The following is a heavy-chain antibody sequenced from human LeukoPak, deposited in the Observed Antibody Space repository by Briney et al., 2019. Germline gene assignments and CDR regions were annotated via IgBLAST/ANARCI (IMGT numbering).Heavy chain of an antibody. J-gene: IGHJ6*02. CDR2: ISAYNGNT. Sequence: WASVKVSCKASGYTFTSYGISWVRQAPGQGLEWMGWISAYNGNTNYAQKLQGRVTMTTDTSTSTAYMELRSLRSDDTAVYYCAKLAYSSGWVPYYHGMDVWGQGTTVTVSS. CDR1: GYTFTSYG. V-gene: IGHV1-18*01. CDR3: AKLAYSSGWVPYYHGMDV. D-gene: IGHD6-19*01.